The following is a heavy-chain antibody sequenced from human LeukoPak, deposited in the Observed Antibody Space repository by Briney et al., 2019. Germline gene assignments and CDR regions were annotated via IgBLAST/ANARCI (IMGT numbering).Heavy chain of an antibody. V-gene: IGHV3-30*03. CDR3: VRDAYGPDDS. CDR2: ISYDGSNK. J-gene: IGHJ5*01. Sequence: GGSLRLSCAASGFTFSSYGMHWVRQAPGKGLEWVAVISYDGSNKYYADSVKGRFTISRDNSKNTLYLQMNSLRAEDTAVYYCVRDAYGPDDSWGQGTLVTVSS. D-gene: IGHD3-10*01. CDR1: GFTFSSYG.